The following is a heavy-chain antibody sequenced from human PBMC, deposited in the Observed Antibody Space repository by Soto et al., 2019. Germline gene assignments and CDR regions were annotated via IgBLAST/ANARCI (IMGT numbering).Heavy chain of an antibody. V-gene: IGHV3-53*01. Sequence: PGGSLRLSCAASGFTVSSNYMSWVRQAPEKGLEWVSIIYSGGSTYYADFAKGRFTISSDNSKNTLYLQMNSLRAEDTAVYYCARSPRSGMDVWGQGTTVTVSS. J-gene: IGHJ6*02. CDR1: GFTVSSNY. CDR2: IYSGGST. CDR3: ARSPRSGMDV.